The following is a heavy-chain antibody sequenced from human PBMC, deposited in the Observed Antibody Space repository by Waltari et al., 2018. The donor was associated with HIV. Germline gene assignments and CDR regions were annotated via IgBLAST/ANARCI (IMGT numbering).Heavy chain of an antibody. D-gene: IGHD3-22*01. CDR3: AHRRGSDYYDSSGFDY. CDR2: IYWNDDK. V-gene: IGHV2-5*01. Sequence: QITLKESGPTLVKPTQTLTLTCTFSGFSLSSSGVGVGWIRQPPGKALQWLALIYWNDDKRYSPSLKSRLTITKDTSKNQVVLTMTNLDPVDTATYYCAHRRGSDYYDSSGFDYWGQGTLVTVSS. CDR1: GFSLSSSGVG. J-gene: IGHJ4*02.